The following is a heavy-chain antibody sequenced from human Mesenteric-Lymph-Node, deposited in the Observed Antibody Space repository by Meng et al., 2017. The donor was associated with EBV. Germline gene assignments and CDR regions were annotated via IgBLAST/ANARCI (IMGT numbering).Heavy chain of an antibody. D-gene: IGHD3-10*01. Sequence: HPQLQESGSGLVKPSQTLSLTCAVSGGSISSGGYSWSWIRQPPGKGLEWIGYIYHSGSTYYNPSLKSRVTISVDRSKNQFSLKLSSVTAADTAVYYCARVAGSNYGSGSYYFDYWGQGTLVTVSS. CDR2: IYHSGST. V-gene: IGHV4-30-2*01. CDR3: ARVAGSNYGSGSYYFDY. CDR1: GGSISSGGYS. J-gene: IGHJ4*02.